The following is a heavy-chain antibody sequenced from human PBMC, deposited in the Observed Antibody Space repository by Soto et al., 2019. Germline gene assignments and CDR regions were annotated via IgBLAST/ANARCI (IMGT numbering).Heavy chain of an antibody. CDR3: ATLTPRIAVTVLPIPT. CDR2: TYHNERP. D-gene: IGHD4-17*01. CDR1: GGSVSSTNW. J-gene: IGHJ5*02. V-gene: IGHV4-4*02. Sequence: VQLRQAGPGLVKTSGTLSLTCVVSGGSVSSTNWWTWVRQPPGKRLEWIGETYHNERPTYSPSLGAPATIALDTSNNQCSLRLGSLTAADTAVYYCATLTPRIAVTVLPIPTLGQGIQVSSSS.